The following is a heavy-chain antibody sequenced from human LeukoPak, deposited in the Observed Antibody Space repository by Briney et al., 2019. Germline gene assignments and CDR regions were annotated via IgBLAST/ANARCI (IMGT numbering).Heavy chain of an antibody. CDR1: GITLSNYG. Sequence: GGSLRLSCAVSGITLSNYGMSWVRQAPGKGLEWVAGISDRGSRTNYADSVKGRFTISRDNPKNTLYLQMNSLRAEDTAVYFCAKRGVVIRVILVGFHKEAYYFESWGQGALVAVSS. V-gene: IGHV3-23*01. CDR2: ISDRGSRT. J-gene: IGHJ4*02. D-gene: IGHD3/OR15-3a*01. CDR3: AKRGVVIRVILVGFHKEAYYFES.